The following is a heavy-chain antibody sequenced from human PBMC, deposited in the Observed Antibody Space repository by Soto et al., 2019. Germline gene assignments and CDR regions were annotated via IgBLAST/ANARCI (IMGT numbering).Heavy chain of an antibody. V-gene: IGHV4-30-4*08. CDR3: ARVLEGYSGYDYYYFDY. CDR2: IYYSGST. J-gene: IGHJ4*02. Sequence: SETLSLTCTVSGGSVSSGNYYWSWIRQPPGKGLEWIGYIYYSGSTYYNPSLKSRVTISVDTSKNQFSLKLSSVTAADTAVYYCARVLEGYSGYDYYYFDYWGQGTLVTVS. CDR1: GGSVSSGNYY. D-gene: IGHD5-12*01.